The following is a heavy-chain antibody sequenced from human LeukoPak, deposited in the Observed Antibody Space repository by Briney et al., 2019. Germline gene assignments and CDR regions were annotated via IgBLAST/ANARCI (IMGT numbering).Heavy chain of an antibody. D-gene: IGHD3-3*01. J-gene: IGHJ3*02. CDR3: ARHMREFWSRRQPGDAFDI. V-gene: IGHV1-18*01. Sequence: ASVKVSCKTSGYTFTSYDITWVRQAPGQGLEWMGYISTYNYNTHHSQKFQGRVFMSTDSSSGTAYMDLQSLTSDDTAVYYCARHMREFWSRRQPGDAFDIWGQGTMVTVSS. CDR1: GYTFTSYD. CDR2: ISTYNYNT.